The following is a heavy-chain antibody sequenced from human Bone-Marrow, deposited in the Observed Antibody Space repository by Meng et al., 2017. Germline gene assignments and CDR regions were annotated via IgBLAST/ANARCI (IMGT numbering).Heavy chain of an antibody. V-gene: IGHV3-9*01. CDR1: GGSLGGSLRDYF. CDR2: ISWNSGSI. Sequence: GGSLRLSCTVYGGSLGGSLRDYFWTWIRQPPGKGLEWVSGISWNSGSIGYADSVKGRFTISRDNAKNSLYLQMNSLRAEDTALYYCAKGGYNWNVGAFDIWGQGTMVTVSS. CDR3: AKGGYNWNVGAFDI. D-gene: IGHD1-20*01. J-gene: IGHJ3*02.